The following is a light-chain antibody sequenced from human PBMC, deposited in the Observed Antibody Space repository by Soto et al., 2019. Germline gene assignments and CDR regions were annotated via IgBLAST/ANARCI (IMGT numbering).Light chain of an antibody. Sequence: EIVLTQSPGTLSLSPGERATLSCRASQRVSSSYLAWYQQKPGQAPRLLIYGASSRATGIPDRFSGSGSGTDFTLTISRLEPEDFAVYYCQQYGSSLGMYTFGQGTKLEIK. CDR1: QRVSSSY. CDR3: QQYGSSLGMYT. J-gene: IGKJ2*01. CDR2: GAS. V-gene: IGKV3-20*01.